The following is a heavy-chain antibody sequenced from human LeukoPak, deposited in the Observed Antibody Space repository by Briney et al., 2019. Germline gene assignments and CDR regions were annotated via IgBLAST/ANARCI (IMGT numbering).Heavy chain of an antibody. D-gene: IGHD2-2*01. Sequence: GGSLRLSCAASGFTFSSYAMSWVRQAPGKGLEWVSAISGSGGSTYYADPVKGRFTISRDNSKNTLYLQMNSLRAEDTAVYYCAKVAELGYCSSTSCFLSDYWGQGTLVTVSS. J-gene: IGHJ4*02. V-gene: IGHV3-23*01. CDR1: GFTFSSYA. CDR2: ISGSGGST. CDR3: AKVAELGYCSSTSCFLSDY.